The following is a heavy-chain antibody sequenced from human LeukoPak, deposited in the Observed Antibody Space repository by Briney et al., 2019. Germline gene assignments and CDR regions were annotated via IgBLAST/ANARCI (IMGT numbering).Heavy chain of an antibody. CDR3: ARAGQLDY. D-gene: IGHD1-1*01. Sequence: ASVKVSCKASGYTLTSYGINWVRQAPGQGLEWMGWINTNNVNRNYAQQLHDRVTMTTDTSTNTAYMELMSPTSDDTTVYHCARAGQLDYCGQGTLFTASS. CDR1: GYTLTSYG. CDR2: INTNNVNR. J-gene: IGHJ4*02. V-gene: IGHV1-18*01.